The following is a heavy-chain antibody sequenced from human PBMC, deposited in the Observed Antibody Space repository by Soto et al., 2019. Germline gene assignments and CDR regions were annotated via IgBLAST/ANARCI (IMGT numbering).Heavy chain of an antibody. V-gene: IGHV1-69*01. D-gene: IGHD2-15*01. CDR3: ARSQGGSSSLDIYYYYYYGMDV. J-gene: IGHJ6*02. CDR2: VIPIFGTP. CDR1: GSTFSTYA. Sequence: QVQLVQSGAEVKKPGSSVTVSCKAPGSTFSTYALSWVRQAPGQGLEWMGGVIPIFGTPQYAQKFQGRVTITADESTSTGYMELRSLRSEDTAVYYCARSQGGSSSLDIYYYYYYGMDVWGQGTTVTVSS.